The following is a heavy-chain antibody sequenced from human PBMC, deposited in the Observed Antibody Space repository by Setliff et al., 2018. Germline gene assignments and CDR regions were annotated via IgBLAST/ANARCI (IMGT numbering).Heavy chain of an antibody. CDR1: GGTFSNIG. D-gene: IGHD2-15*01. CDR2: IIPLFGTT. Sequence: SVKVSCKASGGTFSNIGISWVRQAPGQGLEWMGGIIPLFGTTNYAQEFQGRVTITTDESTNTAYMELSSLRSEGTAMYYCAREKVVVVSATSYHYYMDVWGKGTTVTVSS. CDR3: AREKVVVVSATSYHYYMDV. J-gene: IGHJ6*03. V-gene: IGHV1-69*05.